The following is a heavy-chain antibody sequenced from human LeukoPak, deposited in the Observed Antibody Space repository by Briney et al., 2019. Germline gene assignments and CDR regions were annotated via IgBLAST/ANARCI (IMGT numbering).Heavy chain of an antibody. CDR1: GFTFIDAW. V-gene: IGHV3-15*01. Sequence: GGSLRLSCAASGFTFIDAWMSWVRQAPGKGLEWVGRIKSKAGGWTPDYAAPVKGRFTISRDDSQNTLYVQMDSLTTDDTAVYYCATIRDSSSWAFDYWGQGTLVTVSS. CDR2: IKSKAGGWTP. CDR3: ATIRDSSSWAFDY. J-gene: IGHJ4*02. D-gene: IGHD6-13*01.